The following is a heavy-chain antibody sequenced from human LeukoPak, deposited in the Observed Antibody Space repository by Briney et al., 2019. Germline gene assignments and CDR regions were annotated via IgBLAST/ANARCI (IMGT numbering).Heavy chain of an antibody. CDR3: AISRYGGNSYYFDY. J-gene: IGHJ4*02. CDR2: IIPIFGTA. D-gene: IGHD4-23*01. CDR1: GGTFSSYA. V-gene: IGHV1-69*05. Sequence: GASVKVSCKASGGTFSSYAISWVRQAPGQGLEWMGGIIPIFGTANYAQKFQGRVTITTDESTSTAYMELSSLRPEDTAVYYCAISRYGGNSYYFDYWGQGTLVTVSS.